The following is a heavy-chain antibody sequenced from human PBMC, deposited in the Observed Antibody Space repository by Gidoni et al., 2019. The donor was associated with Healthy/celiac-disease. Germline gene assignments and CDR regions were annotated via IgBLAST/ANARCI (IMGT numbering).Heavy chain of an antibody. V-gene: IGHV3-43*01. J-gene: IGHJ6*02. CDR1: GFTFDDYT. CDR2: ISWDGGST. CDR3: AKEGITHYYGMDV. D-gene: IGHD3-16*01. Sequence: EVQLVESGGVVVQPGGSLRLSCAASGFTFDDYTMHWFRQAPGKGLEWVSLISWDGGSTYYADSVKGRFTISRDNSKNSLYLQMNSLRTEDTALYYCAKEGITHYYGMDVWGQGTTVTVSS.